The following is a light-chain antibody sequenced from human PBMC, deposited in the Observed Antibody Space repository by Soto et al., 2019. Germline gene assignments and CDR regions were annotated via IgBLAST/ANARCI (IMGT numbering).Light chain of an antibody. J-gene: IGKJ4*01. V-gene: IGKV1-5*01. CDR3: QQANSFPPT. CDR1: QSISTF. CDR2: DAS. Sequence: DIQMTQSPSTLSASAGDTVTITCRASQSISTFLAWYQQKPGKAPKLLIFDASSLKSGVPSRFSGSGSGTEFTLTISSLQPDDFATYYCQQANSFPPTFGGGTKVESK.